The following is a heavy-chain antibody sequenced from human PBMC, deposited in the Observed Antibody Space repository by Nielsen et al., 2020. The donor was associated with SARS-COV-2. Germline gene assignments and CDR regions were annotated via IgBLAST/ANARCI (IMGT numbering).Heavy chain of an antibody. Sequence: GGSLRLSCAASGFTFSNAWMSWVRQAPGKGLEWVGPIKSKTDGGTTDYAAPVKGRFTISRDDSKNTLYLQMNSLKTEDTAVYYCTTRLNYYGSGSQSRYNWFDPWGQGTLVTVSS. CDR3: TTRLNYYGSGSQSRYNWFDP. D-gene: IGHD3-10*01. CDR1: GFTFSNAW. V-gene: IGHV3-15*01. J-gene: IGHJ5*02. CDR2: IKSKTDGGTT.